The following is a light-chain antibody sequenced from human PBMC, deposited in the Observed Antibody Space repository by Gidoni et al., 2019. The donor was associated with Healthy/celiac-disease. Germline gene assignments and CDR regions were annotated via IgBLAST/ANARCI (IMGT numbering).Light chain of an antibody. J-gene: IGLJ2*01. CDR1: SSDVGGYNY. V-gene: IGLV2-14*03. Sequence: QSALPQPASVSGSPGPSITISCTGTSSDVGGYNYVSWYQQHPGKAPKLMIYDVSNRPSGVSNRFSGSKSGNTASLTISGLQAEDEAEYYCSSYTSSSTLMVFGGGTKLTVL. CDR2: DVS. CDR3: SSYTSSSTLMV.